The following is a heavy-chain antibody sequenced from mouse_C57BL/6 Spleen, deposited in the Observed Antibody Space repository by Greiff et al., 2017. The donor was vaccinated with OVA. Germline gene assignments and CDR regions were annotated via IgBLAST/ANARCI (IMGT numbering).Heavy chain of an antibody. D-gene: IGHD3-3*01. CDR2: ISDGGSYT. Sequence: EVQLVESGGGLVKPGGSLKLSCAASGFTFSSYAMSWVRQTPEKRLEWVATISDGGSYTYYPDNVKGRFTISRDNAKNNLYLQMSHLKSEDTAMYYCARDLGRLYYFDYWGKGTTLTVSS. CDR1: GFTFSSYA. V-gene: IGHV5-4*01. CDR3: ARDLGRLYYFDY. J-gene: IGHJ2*01.